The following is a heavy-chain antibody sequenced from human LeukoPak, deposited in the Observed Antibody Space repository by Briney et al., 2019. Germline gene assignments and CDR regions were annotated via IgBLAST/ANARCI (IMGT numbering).Heavy chain of an antibody. CDR2: ISYDGSNK. V-gene: IGHV3-30*18. CDR3: AKVVDLNDISWFDP. Sequence: GGSLRLSRAASGFTFGNYGMHWVRQAPGKGLEWVAVISYDGSNKYYADSVKGRFTISRDNSKNTLYLQMNSLRAEDTAVYYCAKVVDLNDISWFDPWGQGTLVTVSS. J-gene: IGHJ5*02. CDR1: GFTFGNYG. D-gene: IGHD3-9*01.